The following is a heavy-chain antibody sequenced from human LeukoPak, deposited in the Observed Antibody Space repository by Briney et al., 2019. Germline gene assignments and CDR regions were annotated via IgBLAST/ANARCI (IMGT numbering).Heavy chain of an antibody. CDR1: GFTFSAYG. CDR3: AKVAAAAGSGEGNWFDP. CDR2: IRYDGSNK. J-gene: IGHJ5*02. V-gene: IGHV3-30*02. Sequence: GGSLRLSCAASGFTFSAYGMHWVRQAPGKGLEWVVFIRYDGSNKYYADSVKGRFTISRDNSKNTLYLQMNSLRAEDTAVYYCAKVAAAAGSGEGNWFDPWGQGTLVTVSS. D-gene: IGHD6-13*01.